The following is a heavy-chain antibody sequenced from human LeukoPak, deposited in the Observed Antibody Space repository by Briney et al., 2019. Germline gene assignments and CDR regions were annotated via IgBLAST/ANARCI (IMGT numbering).Heavy chain of an antibody. CDR2: ISSSSSSI. D-gene: IGHD5-12*01. V-gene: IGHV3-21*01. Sequence: PGGSLRLSCAASGFTFSSYSMNWVRQAPGKGLEWVSSISSSSSSIYYADSVKGRFTISRDSAKNSLYLLMNSLRAEDTAVYYCARDKDRGYDRIFDYWGQGTLVTVSS. CDR1: GFTFSSYS. CDR3: ARDKDRGYDRIFDY. J-gene: IGHJ4*02.